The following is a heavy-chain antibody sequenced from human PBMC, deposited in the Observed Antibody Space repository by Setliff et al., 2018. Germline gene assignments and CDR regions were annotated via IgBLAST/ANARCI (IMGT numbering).Heavy chain of an antibody. V-gene: IGHV4-4*07. CDR1: GGSISSYY. Sequence: ETLSLTCTVSGGSISSYYWSWIRQPAGKGLEWIGHIYIGGSANYNPSLKSRVTISVDTSKNQFSLKLSSVTAADTAVYYCARVVESSGYYHYYYYMDVWGKGTTVTVSS. CDR2: IYIGGSA. J-gene: IGHJ6*03. D-gene: IGHD3-22*01. CDR3: ARVVESSGYYHYYYYMDV.